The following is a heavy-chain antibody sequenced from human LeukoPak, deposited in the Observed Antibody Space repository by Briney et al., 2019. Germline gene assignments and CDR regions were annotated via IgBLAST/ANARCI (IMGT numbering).Heavy chain of an antibody. CDR1: GGSFSGYY. V-gene: IGHV4-34*01. D-gene: IGHD5-18*01. CDR3: ARDLRLWGSHDAFDI. J-gene: IGHJ3*02. CDR2: INHSGST. Sequence: PSETLSLTCAVYGGSFSGYYWSWIRQPPGKGLEWIGEINHSGSTNYNPSLKSRVTISVDTSKNQFSLKLSSVTAADTALYHCARDLRLWGSHDAFDIWGQGTMVTVSS.